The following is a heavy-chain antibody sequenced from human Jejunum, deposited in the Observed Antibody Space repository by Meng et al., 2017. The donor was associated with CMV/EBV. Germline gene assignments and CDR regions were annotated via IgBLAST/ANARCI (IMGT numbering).Heavy chain of an antibody. CDR3: ARGGLLPNAINYAMDV. J-gene: IGHJ6*02. V-gene: IGHV3-21*01. Sequence: FASRAVSMDWGGQAPGRGLECVSSISNRGDYIYYADSVKGRFTISRDSGKNSLFRKRNSLRAEDTAGYYCARGGLLPNAINYAMDVWGQGTTVTVSS. CDR1: FASRAVS. D-gene: IGHD2/OR15-2a*01. CDR2: ISNRGDYI.